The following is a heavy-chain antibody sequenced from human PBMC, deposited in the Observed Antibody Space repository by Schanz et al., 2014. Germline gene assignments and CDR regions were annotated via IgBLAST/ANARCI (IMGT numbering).Heavy chain of an antibody. Sequence: EVQLVESGGGLVEPGGSLRLSCEASGFTFSTSAMSWVRQAPGKGLEWVSSLGGSTGGIYYADSVEGRFTISRDNAKNTLYLQMNSLRPEDTALYYCAKGQGAVINNWYFDLWGRGTLVTVSS. CDR2: LGGSTGGI. J-gene: IGHJ2*01. D-gene: IGHD2-21*01. CDR3: AKGQGAVINNWYFDL. V-gene: IGHV3-23*04. CDR1: GFTFSTSA.